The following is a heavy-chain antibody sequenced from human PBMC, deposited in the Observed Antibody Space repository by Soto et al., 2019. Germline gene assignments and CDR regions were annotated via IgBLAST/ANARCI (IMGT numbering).Heavy chain of an antibody. V-gene: IGHV1-8*01. J-gene: IGHJ3*02. CDR1: GYSFINYD. Sequence: ASVKVSCKASGYSFINYDINWVRQATGQGLEWMGMMNPNSGNTSYAQKFQGRVTMTRDTSTSTVYMELSSLRSEDTAVYYCARTRADYYGSGNAFDIWGQGTMVTVSS. CDR3: ARTRADYYGSGNAFDI. CDR2: MNPNSGNT. D-gene: IGHD3-10*01.